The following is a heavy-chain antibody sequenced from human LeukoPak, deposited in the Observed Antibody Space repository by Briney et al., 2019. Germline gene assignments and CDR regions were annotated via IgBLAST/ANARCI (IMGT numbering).Heavy chain of an antibody. CDR1: GYTFTGYY. V-gene: IGHV1-2*02. D-gene: IGHD1-7*01. J-gene: IGHJ5*02. CDR3: ASLVQTTATGPTTP. CDR2: INPNTGAT. Sequence: ASVKVSCKASGYTFTGYYLNWVRQAPGQGLEWMGWINPNTGATSYAQKFQGRVTMTRDTSISTAYMELSSLRSDDTALYYCASLVQTTATGPTTPWGQGTLVTVSS.